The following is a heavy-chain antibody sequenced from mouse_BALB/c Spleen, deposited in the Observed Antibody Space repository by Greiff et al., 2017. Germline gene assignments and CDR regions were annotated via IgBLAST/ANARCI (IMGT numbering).Heavy chain of an antibody. J-gene: IGHJ2*01. Sequence: VQLQQSGAELVKPGASVKLSCTASGFNIKDTYMHWVKQRPEQGLEWIGRIDPANGNTKYDPKFQGKATITADTSSNTAYLQLSSLTSEDTAVYYCARNYDYGSSFDYWGQGTTLTVSS. V-gene: IGHV14-3*02. CDR3: ARNYDYGSSFDY. D-gene: IGHD2-4*01. CDR1: GFNIKDTY. CDR2: IDPANGNT.